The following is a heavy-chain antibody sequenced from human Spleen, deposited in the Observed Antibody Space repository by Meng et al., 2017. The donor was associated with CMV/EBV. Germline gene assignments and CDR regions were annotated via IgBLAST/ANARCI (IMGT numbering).Heavy chain of an antibody. D-gene: IGHD6-13*01. CDR1: GCTFSSYA. J-gene: IGHJ5*02. CDR3: ARVGQQLLLGNWFGP. CDR2: IIPILGMA. Sequence: SVQVSCKASGCTFSSYAISWVRQAPGQGLEWMGGIIPILGMANYAQEFQGRATIIADESTSTAYMELSSLRSEDTAVYYCARVGQQLLLGNWFGPWGQGTLVTVSS. V-gene: IGHV1-69*10.